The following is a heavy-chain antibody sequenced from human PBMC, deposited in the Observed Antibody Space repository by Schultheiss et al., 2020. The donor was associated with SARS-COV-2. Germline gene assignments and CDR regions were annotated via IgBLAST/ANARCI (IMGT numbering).Heavy chain of an antibody. CDR1: GGSISSYY. J-gene: IGHJ3*02. CDR3: ARGIAVARGAFDI. CDR2: IYYSGST. D-gene: IGHD6-19*01. V-gene: IGHV4-59*01. Sequence: SETLSLTCTVSGGSISSYYWSWIRQPPGKGLEWIGYIYYSGSTNYNPSLKSRVTISVDTSKNQFSLKLSSVTAADTAVYYCARGIAVARGAFDIWGQGTMVTVSS.